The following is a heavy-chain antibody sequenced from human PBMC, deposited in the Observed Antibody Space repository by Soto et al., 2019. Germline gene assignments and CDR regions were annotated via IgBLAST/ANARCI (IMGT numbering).Heavy chain of an antibody. D-gene: IGHD2-2*01. CDR3: ARLVVPVARDVVFDP. CDR2: ISSSGSTI. V-gene: IGHV3-48*03. Sequence: GSLRLACPAARLSFTSFEMNWVRPAHEKGLEWVSYISSSGSTIYYADSVKVRFTISRDNAKNALYLQMNSLRAEDTAVNYWARLVVPVARDVVFDPWGQGTLVTVSS. J-gene: IGHJ5*02. CDR1: RLSFTSFE.